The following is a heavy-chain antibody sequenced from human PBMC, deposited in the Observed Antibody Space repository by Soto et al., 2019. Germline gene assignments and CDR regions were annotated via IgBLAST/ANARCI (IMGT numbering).Heavy chain of an antibody. D-gene: IGHD2-21*02. CDR3: ARASSGRCGGDPGYRLESWFEV. CDR1: GGSFRNFG. V-gene: IGHV1-69*01. Sequence: QGQLVQSGAAVKKPGSSVKVSCKASGGSFRNFGLTWVRQAPGQGVEWMGGSIPIVGAPKYAQKFQGRVIISAEESTGTAYMEKTNVRPDDTAVYYCARASSGRCGGDPGYRLESWFEVWGQGALVTVSS. J-gene: IGHJ4*02. CDR2: SIPIVGAP.